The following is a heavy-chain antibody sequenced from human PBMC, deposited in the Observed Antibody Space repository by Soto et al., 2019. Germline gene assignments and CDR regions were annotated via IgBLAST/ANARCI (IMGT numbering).Heavy chain of an antibody. CDR3: ATVAFIPYYDFWSGDMTDFDY. CDR1: GFTFSSYA. CDR2: ISGSGGST. V-gene: IGHV3-23*01. J-gene: IGHJ4*02. D-gene: IGHD3-3*01. Sequence: GGSLRLSCAASGFTFSSYAMSWVRQAPGKGLEWVSAISGSGGSTYYADSVKGRFTISRDNSKNTLYLQMNSLRAEDTAVYYCATVAFIPYYDFWSGDMTDFDYWGQGTLVTVSS.